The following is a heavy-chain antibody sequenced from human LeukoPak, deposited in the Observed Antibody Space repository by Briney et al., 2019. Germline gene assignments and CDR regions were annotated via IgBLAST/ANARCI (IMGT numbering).Heavy chain of an antibody. CDR3: AKPGSGWSNFDS. CDR2: ISGTSGYT. J-gene: IGHJ4*02. V-gene: IGHV3-23*01. CDR1: GFTFSSYA. D-gene: IGHD6-19*01. Sequence: GGSLRLSCAASGFTFSSYAMSWVRQAPGKGLEWVSGISGTSGYTYYADSVKGRFTISRDNSKNTLYLQMNSLRAEDTAVYYCAKPGSGWSNFDSWGQGTLVTVSS.